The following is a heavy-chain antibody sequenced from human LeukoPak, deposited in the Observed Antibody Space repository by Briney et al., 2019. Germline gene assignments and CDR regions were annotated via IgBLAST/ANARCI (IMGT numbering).Heavy chain of an antibody. CDR1: GYNFASYG. J-gene: IGHJ3*02. CDR2: VSTYNGRT. V-gene: IGHV1-18*01. Sequence: ASVKVSCKASGYNFASYGISWVRQAPGQGLECMGWVSTYNGRTNYAQNVRGRVSMTTDTASNTAYLEVWSLRSDDTAVYYCARDYYESSDYQYDAFDIWGQGTMVTVSS. D-gene: IGHD3-22*01. CDR3: ARDYYESSDYQYDAFDI.